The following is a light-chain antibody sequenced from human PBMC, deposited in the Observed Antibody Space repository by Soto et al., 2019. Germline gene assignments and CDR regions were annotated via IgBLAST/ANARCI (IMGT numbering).Light chain of an antibody. CDR1: QGIRTD. CDR3: IQHYSYPQT. V-gene: IGKV1-17*01. J-gene: IGKJ1*01. Sequence: DIQMTQSPSSLSASVGDRVTITCRASQGIRTDLVWYQQKPGKAPKRLIYGASSLQSGVPSRFSGSGSGTEFTLTISSLQPEDFATYYCIQHYSYPQTFGQGTTVEIK. CDR2: GAS.